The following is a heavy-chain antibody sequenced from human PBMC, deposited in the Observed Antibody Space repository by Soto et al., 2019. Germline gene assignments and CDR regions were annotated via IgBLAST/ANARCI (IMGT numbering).Heavy chain of an antibody. D-gene: IGHD6-13*01. Sequence: GASVKVSCKASGYTFTSYGISWVRQAPGQGLEWMGWISAYNGNTNYAQKLQGRVTMTTDTSTSTAYMELRSLRSDDTAVYYCARGVDLGSSWYGKELDVWGQGTTVTVSS. CDR2: ISAYNGNT. V-gene: IGHV1-18*01. CDR3: ARGVDLGSSWYGKELDV. CDR1: GYTFTSYG. J-gene: IGHJ6*02.